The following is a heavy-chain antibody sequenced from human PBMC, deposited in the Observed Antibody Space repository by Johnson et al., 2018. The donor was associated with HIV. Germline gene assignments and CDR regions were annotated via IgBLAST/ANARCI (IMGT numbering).Heavy chain of an antibody. D-gene: IGHD3-3*01. CDR2: ISSVGSNK. V-gene: IGHV3-30-3*02. Sequence: QVQLVESGGGVVQPGRSLRLSCAASGFTFSTFAMHWVRQAPGKGLEWVTIISSVGSNKYYADPVKGRFTISRDNSRNSLYLQTNTLSAEDTAVYYCAKYLVRFLGWLGAFDIWGQGTMVTVSS. CDR3: AKYLVRFLGWLGAFDI. CDR1: GFTFSTFA. J-gene: IGHJ3*02.